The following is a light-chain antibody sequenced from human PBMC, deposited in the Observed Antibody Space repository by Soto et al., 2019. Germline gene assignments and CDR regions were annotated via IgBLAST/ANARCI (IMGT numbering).Light chain of an antibody. CDR1: SSDVGGYNY. J-gene: IGLJ1*01. Sequence: QSVLTQPSSVSGSPGQSITISYTGTSSDVGGYNYVSWYQQHPGKAPKLMVYEVSNRPSGVSNRFSGSKSGNTASLTISGLQAEDEADYYCSSYTSSSTPVFGTGTKVTVL. CDR3: SSYTSSSTPV. CDR2: EVS. V-gene: IGLV2-14*01.